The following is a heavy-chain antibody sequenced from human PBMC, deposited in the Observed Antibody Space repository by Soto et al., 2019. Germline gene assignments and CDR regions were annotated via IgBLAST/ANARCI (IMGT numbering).Heavy chain of an antibody. J-gene: IGHJ5*02. CDR3: ARVTKQAPPGFDP. CDR1: GGTFSSYA. Sequence: ASVKVSCKASGGTFSSYAISWVRQAPGQGLEWMGGITPIFGTANYAQKFQGRVTITADESTSTAYMELSSLRSEDTAVYYCARVTKQAPPGFDPWGQGTLVTVSS. V-gene: IGHV1-69*13. D-gene: IGHD6-6*01. CDR2: ITPIFGTA.